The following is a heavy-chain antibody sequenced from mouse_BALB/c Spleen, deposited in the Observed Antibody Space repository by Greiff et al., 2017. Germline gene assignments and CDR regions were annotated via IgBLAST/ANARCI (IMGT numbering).Heavy chain of an antibody. J-gene: IGHJ4*01. CDR2: IWTGGGT. CDR1: GFSLTSYD. V-gene: IGHV2-9-2*01. D-gene: IGHD2-3*01. CDR3: VRGGLLQAMDY. Sequence: QVQLKESGPGLVAPSQSLSITCTVSGFSLTSYDISWIRQPPGKGLEWLGVIWTGGGTNYNSAFMSRLSISKDNSKSQVFLKMNSLQTDDTAIYYCVRGGLLQAMDYWGQGTSVTVSS.